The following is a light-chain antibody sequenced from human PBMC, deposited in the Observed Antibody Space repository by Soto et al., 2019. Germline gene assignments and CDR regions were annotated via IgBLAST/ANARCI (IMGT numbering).Light chain of an antibody. Sequence: DVQMTQSPSTLSASVGDRVTITCRASQSINNLLAWYQQKPGKAPKFLIYDVSTLESGVPSRFSGSGSGTDFTLTISSRQPEDFATYDCQQYDSYPLTFGGGTRVAIK. CDR1: QSINNL. CDR2: DVS. J-gene: IGKJ4*01. CDR3: QQYDSYPLT. V-gene: IGKV1-5*01.